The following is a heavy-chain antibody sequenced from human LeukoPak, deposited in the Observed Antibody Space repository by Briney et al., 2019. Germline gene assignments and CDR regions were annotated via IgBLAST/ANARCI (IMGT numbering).Heavy chain of an antibody. Sequence: SVKVSCKASGGTFSSYAISWVRQAPGQGLEWMGRIIPILGIANYAQKFQGRVTITADKSTSTAYMELSSLRSEDTAVYYCARGGEKGYSYGYDAFDIWGQGTMVTVSS. CDR3: ARGGEKGYSYGYDAFDI. CDR1: GGTFSSYA. V-gene: IGHV1-69*04. CDR2: IIPILGIA. D-gene: IGHD5-18*01. J-gene: IGHJ3*02.